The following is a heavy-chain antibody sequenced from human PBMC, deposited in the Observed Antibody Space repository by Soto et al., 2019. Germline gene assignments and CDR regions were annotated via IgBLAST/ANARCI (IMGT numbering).Heavy chain of an antibody. D-gene: IGHD3-10*01. CDR3: AKDIPSIRGITY. CDR1: VFTFSSYA. CDR2: ISGSGGST. V-gene: IGHV3-23*01. J-gene: IGHJ4*02. Sequence: TVGSLRLSCASSVFTFSSYAMSCVRQSPGKGLEWVSAISGSGGSTYYADSVKGRFTISRDNSKNTLYLQMNSLRAEDTAVYYCAKDIPSIRGITYWGQGTLVTVSS.